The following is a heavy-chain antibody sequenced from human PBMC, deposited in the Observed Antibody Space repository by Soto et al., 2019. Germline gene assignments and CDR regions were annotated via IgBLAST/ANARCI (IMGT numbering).Heavy chain of an antibody. D-gene: IGHD3-22*01. Sequence: QVHLVQSGAEEKKPGASVRLACKSSGYIFIRFAIHWVRQAPGQRLEWMGWINPGYGDTVYAEKFQGRVTITRDTFANMAYMELNSLRSEDTAVYYCARELFSTSSGGFDTWGQGTLVTVSS. CDR2: INPGYGDT. CDR3: ARELFSTSSGGFDT. J-gene: IGHJ5*02. CDR1: GYIFIRFA. V-gene: IGHV1-3*05.